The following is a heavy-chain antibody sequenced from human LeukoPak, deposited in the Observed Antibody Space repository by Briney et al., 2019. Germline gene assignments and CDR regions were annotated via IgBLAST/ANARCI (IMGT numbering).Heavy chain of an antibody. J-gene: IGHJ5*02. Sequence: SETLSLTCAVSGGSISSGGYSWSWIRQPPGKGLEWIGYIYYSGSTYYNPSLKSRVTISVDTSKNQFSLKLSSVTAADTAVYYCARTRLPVEYNSSSGWFDPWGQGTLVTVSS. D-gene: IGHD6-6*01. CDR2: IYYSGST. V-gene: IGHV4-30-4*07. CDR3: ARTRLPVEYNSSSGWFDP. CDR1: GGSISSGGYS.